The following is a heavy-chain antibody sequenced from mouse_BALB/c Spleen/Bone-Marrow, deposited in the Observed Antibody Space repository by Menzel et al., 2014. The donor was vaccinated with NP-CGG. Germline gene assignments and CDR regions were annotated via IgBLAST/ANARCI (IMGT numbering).Heavy chain of an antibody. D-gene: IGHD1-2*01. J-gene: IGHJ2*01. V-gene: IGHV4-1*02. CDR1: GFDFSRYW. Sequence: VKVEESGGGLVQPGGSLKLSCAASGFDFSRYWMSWVRQAPGKGLEWIGEINPDSSTINYTPSLKDKFIISRDNAKNTLYLQMRKVRSEDTALYYCARQGYYGYSDYWGQGTTLTVSS. CDR2: INPDSSTI. CDR3: ARQGYYGYSDY.